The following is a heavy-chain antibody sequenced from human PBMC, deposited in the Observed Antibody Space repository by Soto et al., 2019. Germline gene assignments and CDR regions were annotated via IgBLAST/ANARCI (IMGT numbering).Heavy chain of an antibody. CDR1: GGTFSSYA. CDR3: PRRGRIWYGRTVLGMDV. D-gene: IGHD6-13*01. V-gene: IGHV1-69*01. CDR2: IIPIFGTA. J-gene: IGHJ6*02. Sequence: QVQLVQSGAEVKKPGSSVKVSCKASGGTFSSYAISWVRQAPGQGLEWMGGIIPIFGTANYAQKFQGTVTINADESTSPADMGLRRLRSEDTAVYYCPRRGRIWYGRTVLGMDVWGQGTTVTVSS.